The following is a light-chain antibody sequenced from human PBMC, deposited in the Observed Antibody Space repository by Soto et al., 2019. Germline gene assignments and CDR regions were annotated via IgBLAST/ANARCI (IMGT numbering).Light chain of an antibody. CDR2: GAS. Sequence: EIVLTQSPGTLSWSPGERATLSCRASQDVDSNYLAWYQQKPGQAPRIIIFGASGRATGVPDRFSGSGSGTDFTLAISRLEPEDFAVYYCQQYGSLSWTFGQGTKVDIK. J-gene: IGKJ1*01. CDR3: QQYGSLSWT. V-gene: IGKV3-20*01. CDR1: QDVDSNY.